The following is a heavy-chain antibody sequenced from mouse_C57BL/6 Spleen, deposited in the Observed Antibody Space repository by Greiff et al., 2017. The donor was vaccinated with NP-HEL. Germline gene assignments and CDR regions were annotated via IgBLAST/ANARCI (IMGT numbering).Heavy chain of an antibody. CDR1: GYTFTDYE. J-gene: IGHJ2*01. Sequence: VQLQESGAELVRPGASVTLSCKASGYTFTDYEMHWVKQTPVHGLEWIGAIDPETGGPAYNQKFKGKAILTADKSSSTAYMELRSLTSEDAAVYYCTRAYYGSSHDYWGQGTTLTVSS. V-gene: IGHV1-15*01. CDR3: TRAYYGSSHDY. CDR2: IDPETGGP. D-gene: IGHD1-1*01.